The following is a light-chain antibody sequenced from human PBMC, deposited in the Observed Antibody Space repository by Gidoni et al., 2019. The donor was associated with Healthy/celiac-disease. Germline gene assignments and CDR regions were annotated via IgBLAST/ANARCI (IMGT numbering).Light chain of an antibody. CDR3: QQYNNWPQT. CDR1: QSVSSN. J-gene: IGKJ2*01. Sequence: EIVMTQSPATLSVSPGERATLSCRASQSVSSNLDWYQQKPGQAPRLLIYGASTRATGIPARFSGSGYGTEFTLTISSLQSEDFAVYYCQQYNNWPQTFGQGTKLEIK. V-gene: IGKV3-15*01. CDR2: GAS.